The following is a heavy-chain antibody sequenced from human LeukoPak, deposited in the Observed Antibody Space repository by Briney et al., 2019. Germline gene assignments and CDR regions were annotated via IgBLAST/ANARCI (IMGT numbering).Heavy chain of an antibody. CDR1: GFTFSSHA. J-gene: IGHJ4*02. V-gene: IGHV3-23*01. CDR2: ISISGDIT. Sequence: GGSLRLSCAVSGFTFSSHAMTWVRQAPGKGLEWVSGISISGDITYYADSVQGRFIIFRDNSKNTVYLQMNSLRVEDTAVYYCANEEVPNDYWGQGTLVTLSS. CDR3: ANEEVPNDY. D-gene: IGHD4/OR15-4a*01.